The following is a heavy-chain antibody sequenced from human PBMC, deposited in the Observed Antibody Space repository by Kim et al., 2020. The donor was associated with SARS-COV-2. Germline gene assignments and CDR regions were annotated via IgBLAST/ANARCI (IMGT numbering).Heavy chain of an antibody. CDR2: MSASGGGT. V-gene: IGHV3-23*01. CDR3: ARGSTSYFDY. D-gene: IGHD3-10*01. CDR1: GFTFSNYA. Sequence: GGSLRLSCAASGFTFSNYAMRWVRQAPGKGLEWISTMSASGGGTYYADSVKGRFTLSGDSSKNTLYLQMNSLRAEDTAVYYCARGSTSYFDYWGQGTLVT. J-gene: IGHJ4*02.